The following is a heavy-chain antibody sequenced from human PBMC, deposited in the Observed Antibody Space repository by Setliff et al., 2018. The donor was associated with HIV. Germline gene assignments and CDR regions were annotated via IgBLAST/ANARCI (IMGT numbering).Heavy chain of an antibody. J-gene: IGHJ4*02. Sequence: ASVKVSCKGSGYTFTSYAMNWVRQAPGQGLEWMGWINTNTGNPTYAQGFTGRFVFSLDTSVSTAYLQISSLKAEDTAVYYCARGTRYNFWNIYYIPHEDFDYWGQGTLVTVSS. CDR1: GYTFTSYA. V-gene: IGHV7-4-1*02. CDR2: INTNTGNP. D-gene: IGHD3-3*01. CDR3: ARGTRYNFWNIYYIPHEDFDY.